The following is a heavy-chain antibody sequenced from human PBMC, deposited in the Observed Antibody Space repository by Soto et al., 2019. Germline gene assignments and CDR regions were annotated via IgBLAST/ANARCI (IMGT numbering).Heavy chain of an antibody. D-gene: IGHD2-2*01. CDR2: ISGSGGST. V-gene: IGHV3-23*01. CDR1: GFTFSSYA. J-gene: IGHJ6*02. CDR3: AKDLIRDIVVVPAASVYYYGMDV. Sequence: GGSLRLSCAASGFTFSSYAMSWVRQAPGKGLEWVSAISGSGGSTYYADSVKGRFTISRDNSKNTLYLQMNSMRAEDTAVYYCAKDLIRDIVVVPAASVYYYGMDVWGQGTTVTVSS.